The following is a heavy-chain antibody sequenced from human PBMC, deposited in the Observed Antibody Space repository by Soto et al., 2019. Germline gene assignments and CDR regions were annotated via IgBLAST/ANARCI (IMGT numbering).Heavy chain of an antibody. D-gene: IGHD6-19*01. Sequence: QVQLVQSGAEVKKPGASVTVSCKTSGYTFSNYGINWVRQAPGQGLEWMGWISGYNGNTNYAQTVQGRVTMTTDTSTGTVYMELRRLKSDDTAIYYCSRFIMVGGWFDPNYYHGMAVWGQGTTVTVSS. CDR3: SRFIMVGGWFDPNYYHGMAV. V-gene: IGHV1-18*01. J-gene: IGHJ6*02. CDR2: ISGYNGNT. CDR1: GYTFSNYG.